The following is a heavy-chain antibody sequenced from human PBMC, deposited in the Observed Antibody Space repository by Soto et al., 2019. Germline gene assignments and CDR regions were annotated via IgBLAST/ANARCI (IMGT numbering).Heavy chain of an antibody. CDR3: AKGSVRLVRGVILSFAY. Sequence: EVQLLESGGGLVQPGGSLRLSCAASGFAFRDFAMIWVRQAPGKGLEWVSAITGSGSSTYNADSVKGRFSISRDNSKNXXYLQMNSLRAEDTAVYYCAKGSVRLVRGVILSFAYWGQGSLVTVSS. CDR2: ITGSGSST. CDR1: GFAFRDFA. V-gene: IGHV3-23*01. D-gene: IGHD3-10*01. J-gene: IGHJ4*02.